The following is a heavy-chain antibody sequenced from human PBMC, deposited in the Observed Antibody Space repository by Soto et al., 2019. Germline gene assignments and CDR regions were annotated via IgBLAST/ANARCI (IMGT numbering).Heavy chain of an antibody. CDR2: IYYSGST. CDR3: ASWAYDSSGYYYLGTGYFDY. V-gene: IGHV4-61*08. J-gene: IGHJ4*02. CDR1: GGSISSGGYF. Sequence: PSETLSLTCAVSGGSISSGGYFWSWIRQPPGKGLEWIGYIYYSGSTNYNPSLKSRVTISVDTSKNQFSLKLSSVTAADTAVYYCASWAYDSSGYYYLGTGYFDYWGQGTLVPVSS. D-gene: IGHD3-22*01.